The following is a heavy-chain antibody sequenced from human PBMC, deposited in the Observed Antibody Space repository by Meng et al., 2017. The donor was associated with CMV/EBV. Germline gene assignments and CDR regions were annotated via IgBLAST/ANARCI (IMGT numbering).Heavy chain of an antibody. D-gene: IGHD3-3*01. CDR1: GGSVSSGGYY. V-gene: IGHV4-61*08. J-gene: IGHJ5*02. CDR2: AYSNGGT. CDR3: ARGHDFWSGYYLFAP. Sequence: GGSVSSGGYYGTWTRHPPATGLAWIGYAYSNGGTNSSPSLTSRVTILIDASKNQFSLELTSVTAADTAVYYCARGHDFWSGYYLFAPWGQGTLVTVSS.